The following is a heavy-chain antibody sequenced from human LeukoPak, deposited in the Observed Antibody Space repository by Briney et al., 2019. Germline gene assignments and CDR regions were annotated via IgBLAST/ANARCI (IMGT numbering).Heavy chain of an antibody. Sequence: GGSLRLSCAASGFTFSSYAMSWVRQAPGKGLEWVSTISGSGVSTFYAGSVKGRFTISRDNSKNTLYLQVSSLRAEDTAVYYCAKRGAAAGPYYFASWGQGTLVTVSS. CDR2: ISGSGVST. D-gene: IGHD6-13*01. J-gene: IGHJ4*02. CDR1: GFTFSSYA. CDR3: AKRGAAAGPYYFAS. V-gene: IGHV3-23*01.